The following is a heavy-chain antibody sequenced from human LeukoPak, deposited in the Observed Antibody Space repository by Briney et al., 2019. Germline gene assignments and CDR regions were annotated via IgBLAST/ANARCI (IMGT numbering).Heavy chain of an antibody. CDR1: GVSISSYY. CDR2: IYYCGSS. CDR3: ARFPYGAYGLDY. J-gene: IGHJ4*02. V-gene: IGHV4-59*08. D-gene: IGHD4-17*01. Sequence: SETLSLTCTVSGVSISSYYWNWIRQAPGKGLEWIGNIYYCGSSNYNPSLRGRVTISLDTSKNQFSLKLSSVTAADTAVYYCARFPYGAYGLDYWGQGTLVTVSS.